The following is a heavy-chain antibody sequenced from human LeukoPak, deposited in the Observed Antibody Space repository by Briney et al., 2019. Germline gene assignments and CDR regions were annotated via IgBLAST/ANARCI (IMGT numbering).Heavy chain of an antibody. CDR1: GFTFSSYA. V-gene: IGHV3-30-3*01. J-gene: IGHJ4*02. CDR2: ISYDGSNK. CDR3: ATHDSSGPEGGY. D-gene: IGHD3-22*01. Sequence: GGSLGLSCAAPGFTFSSYAMHWVRQAPGKGLEWVAVISYDGSNKYYADSVKGRFTISRDNSKNTLYLQMNSLRAEDTAVYYCATHDSSGPEGGYWGQGTLVTVSS.